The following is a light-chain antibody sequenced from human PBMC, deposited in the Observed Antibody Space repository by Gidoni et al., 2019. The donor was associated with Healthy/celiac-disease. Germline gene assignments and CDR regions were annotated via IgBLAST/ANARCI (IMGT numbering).Light chain of an antibody. CDR3: SSYTSSSTLV. V-gene: IGLV2-14*01. Sequence: QSALTQPASVSGSPAQSITLSCTGTSSDVGGYNYVSWYQQHPGKAPKLMIYEVSNRPSGVSNRFSGSKSGNTASLTISGLQAEDEADYYCSSYTSSSTLVFGGGTKLTVL. J-gene: IGLJ2*01. CDR2: EVS. CDR1: SSDVGGYNY.